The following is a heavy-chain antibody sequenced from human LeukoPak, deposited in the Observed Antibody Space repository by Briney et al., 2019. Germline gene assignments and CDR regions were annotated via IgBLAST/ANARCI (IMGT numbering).Heavy chain of an antibody. Sequence: GGSLRLSCAASGFTFSSYWMNWARQAPGKGLEWVASINHNGNVNYYVDSVKGRFTISRDNSKNTLYLQMNSLRAEDTAVYYCASPHGGCSGGSCYSFDYWGQGTLVTVSS. J-gene: IGHJ4*02. D-gene: IGHD2-15*01. CDR1: GFTFSSYW. CDR2: INHNGNVN. CDR3: ASPHGGCSGGSCYSFDY. V-gene: IGHV3-7*01.